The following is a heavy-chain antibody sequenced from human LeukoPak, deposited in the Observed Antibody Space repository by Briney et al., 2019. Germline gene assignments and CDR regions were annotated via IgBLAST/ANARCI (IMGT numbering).Heavy chain of an antibody. CDR3: AREDYDSSGYYDY. CDR2: ISSSSSTI. D-gene: IGHD3-22*01. V-gene: IGHV3-48*04. J-gene: IGHJ4*02. CDR1: GFTFSSYS. Sequence: PGGSLRLSCAASGFTFSSYSMNWVRQARGKGLEWGSYISSSSSTIYYADSVKGRFTISRDNAKNSLYLQMNSLRAEDTAVYYCAREDYDSSGYYDYWGQGTLVTVSS.